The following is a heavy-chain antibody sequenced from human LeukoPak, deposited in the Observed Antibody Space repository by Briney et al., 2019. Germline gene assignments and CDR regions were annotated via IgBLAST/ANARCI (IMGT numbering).Heavy chain of an antibody. CDR2: TYYRSKWCN. D-gene: IGHD2-8*01. J-gene: IGHJ4*02. CDR1: GDSFSSNSAS. CDR3: AREGGIFYMIDY. V-gene: IGHV6-1*01. Sequence: SQTLSLTCALSGDSFSSNSASWHWLRQSPSRGLEWLGRTYYRSKWCNNYAVSVKSRITINPDTSKNQFSLQLKSVTSEDTAVYYCAREGGIFYMIDYWGQGTLVTVSS.